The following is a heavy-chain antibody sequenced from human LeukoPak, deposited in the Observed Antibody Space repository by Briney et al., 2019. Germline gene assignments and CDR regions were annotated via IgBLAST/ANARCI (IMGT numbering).Heavy chain of an antibody. V-gene: IGHV3-33*01. D-gene: IGHD2-2*01. Sequence: GGSLRLSCAASGFTFSSYGMHWVRQAPGKGLEWVAVIWYDGSNKYYADSVKGRFTISRDNSKNTLYLQMNSLRAEDTAVYYCARAASSTREYWFDPRGQGTLVTVSS. J-gene: IGHJ5*02. CDR2: IWYDGSNK. CDR1: GFTFSSYG. CDR3: ARAASSTREYWFDP.